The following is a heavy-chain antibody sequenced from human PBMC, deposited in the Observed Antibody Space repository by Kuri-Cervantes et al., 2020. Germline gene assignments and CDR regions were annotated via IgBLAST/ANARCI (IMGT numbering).Heavy chain of an antibody. J-gene: IGHJ4*02. Sequence: LRLSCPVSGGSVSSGRYYWSWIRQPPGKGLEWIGYIYYSGSTYYNPSLKSRVTISVDTSKNQFSLKLSSVTAADTAVYYCARYVHDCSGGSCYSLPDYWGQGTLVTVSS. CDR1: GGSVSSGRYY. CDR2: IYYSGST. CDR3: ARYVHDCSGGSCYSLPDY. D-gene: IGHD2-15*01. V-gene: IGHV4-31*03.